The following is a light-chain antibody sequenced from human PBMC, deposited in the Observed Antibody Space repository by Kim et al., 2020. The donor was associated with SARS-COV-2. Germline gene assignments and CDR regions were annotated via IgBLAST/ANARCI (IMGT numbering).Light chain of an antibody. CDR2: GAS. J-gene: IGKJ4*01. V-gene: IGKV3-20*01. Sequence: LSPEERASLSGRASQSVGGSYLACYQQNPGQAPRLLIYGASSRATGIPGWFGGSGSGTAFTLTVSRLEPEDFAVYYCQQDGSSLTFGGRTKVDSK. CDR3: QQDGSSLT. CDR1: QSVGGSY.